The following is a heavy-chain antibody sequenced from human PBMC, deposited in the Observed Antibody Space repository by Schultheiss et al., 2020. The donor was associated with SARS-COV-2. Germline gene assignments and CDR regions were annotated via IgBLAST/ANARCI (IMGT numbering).Heavy chain of an antibody. Sequence: ASVKVSCKASGYTFTGYYMHWVRQAPGQGLEWMGWINPNSGGTNYAQNFQGWVTMTRDTSISTAYMELSRLRSDDTAVYYCARRRDYYFDYWGQGTLVTVSS. V-gene: IGHV1-2*04. CDR1: GYTFTGYY. J-gene: IGHJ4*02. CDR3: ARRRDYYFDY. D-gene: IGHD5-24*01. CDR2: INPNSGGT.